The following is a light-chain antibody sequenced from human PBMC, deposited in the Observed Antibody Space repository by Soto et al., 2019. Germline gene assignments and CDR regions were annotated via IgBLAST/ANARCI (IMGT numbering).Light chain of an antibody. J-gene: IGLJ3*02. CDR2: GNV. V-gene: IGLV1-40*03. Sequence: QVPGTAPKLLIYGNVNRPAGALDRFSGSKSGASASLAFTELQAEDEADYHCQSYDSSLSGWVFGGGTKVTVL. CDR3: QSYDSSLSGWV.